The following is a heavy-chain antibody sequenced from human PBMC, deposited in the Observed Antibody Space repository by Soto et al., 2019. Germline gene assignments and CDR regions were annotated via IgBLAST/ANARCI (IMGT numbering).Heavy chain of an antibody. Sequence: ASVKVSCKASGYTFTGYDMHWVRPAPGQGLEWMGIINPSGGSTSYAQKFQGRVTMNRDTSTSTVYMELSSLRSEDTAVYYCAMDSAARGYYYGMDVWGQGTTVTVSS. V-gene: IGHV1-46*01. CDR1: GYTFTGYD. CDR2: INPSGGST. D-gene: IGHD5-18*01. CDR3: AMDSAARGYYYGMDV. J-gene: IGHJ6*02.